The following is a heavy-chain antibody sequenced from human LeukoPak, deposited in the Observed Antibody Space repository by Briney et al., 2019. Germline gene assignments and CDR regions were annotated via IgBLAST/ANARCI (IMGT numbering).Heavy chain of an antibody. J-gene: IGHJ4*02. Sequence: SVKVSCKASGGTFSSYAISWVRQAPGQGLEWMGGIIPIFGTANYAQKFQGRVTITTDESTSTAYMELSSLRSEDTAVYYCASSKRAAVAGSYDYWGQGTLVTVSS. CDR2: IIPIFGTA. CDR1: GGTFSSYA. CDR3: ASSKRAAVAGSYDY. V-gene: IGHV1-69*05. D-gene: IGHD6-19*01.